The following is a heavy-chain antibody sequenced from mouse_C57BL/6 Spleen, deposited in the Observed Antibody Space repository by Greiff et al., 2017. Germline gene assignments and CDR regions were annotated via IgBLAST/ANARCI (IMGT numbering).Heavy chain of an antibody. CDR1: GFNIKDYY. J-gene: IGHJ4*01. V-gene: IGHV14-2*01. Sequence: VQLKQSGAELVKPGASVKLSCTASGFNIKDYYMHWVKQRTEQGLEWIGRIDPEDGETKYAPKFQGKATITADTASNTDDLQLSSLTSEDTAVYYCASDDYDVYYAMDYWGQGTSVTVSS. CDR3: ASDDYDVYYAMDY. CDR2: IDPEDGET. D-gene: IGHD2-4*01.